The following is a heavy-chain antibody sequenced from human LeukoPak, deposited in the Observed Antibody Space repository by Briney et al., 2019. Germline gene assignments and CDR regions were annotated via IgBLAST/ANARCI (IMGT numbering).Heavy chain of an antibody. CDR1: GFTFSSYW. J-gene: IGHJ6*02. V-gene: IGHV3-7*01. Sequence: GGSLRLSCAASGFTFSSYWMSWVRQAPGKGLEWVANIKQDGSEKYYVDSVKGRFTISRDNAKNSLYLQMNSLRAEDTAVYYCARDDAYYYYYGMDVWGQGATVTVSS. CDR3: ARDDAYYYYYGMDV. CDR2: IKQDGSEK.